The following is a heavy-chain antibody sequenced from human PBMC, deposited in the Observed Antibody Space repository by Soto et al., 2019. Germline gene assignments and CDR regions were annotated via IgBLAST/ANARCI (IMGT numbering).Heavy chain of an antibody. CDR1: GYTFTTYA. Sequence: ASVKVSCKASGYTFTTYAMHWVRQAPGQRLEWMGWIDAGNGNTKYSQKFQGRVTFTRATSASTVYMELSSLRSEDTAVYYCAREDRNWFDPWGQGTLVTVS. CDR3: AREDRNWFDP. D-gene: IGHD2-15*01. CDR2: IDAGNGNT. J-gene: IGHJ5*02. V-gene: IGHV1-3*01.